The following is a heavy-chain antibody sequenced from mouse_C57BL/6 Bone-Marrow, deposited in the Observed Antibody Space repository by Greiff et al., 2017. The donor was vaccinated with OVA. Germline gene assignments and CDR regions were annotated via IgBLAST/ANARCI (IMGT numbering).Heavy chain of an antibody. Sequence: VQLQQSGAELVKPGASVKLSCKASGYTFTSYWMHWVKQRPGQGLEWIGMIHPNSGSTNYNEKFKSKATLTVDKSSSTAYMQLSSLTSEDSAVYYCAHYYGSSPYYFDYWGQGTTLTVSS. J-gene: IGHJ2*01. V-gene: IGHV1-64*01. D-gene: IGHD1-1*01. CDR1: GYTFTSYW. CDR2: IHPNSGST. CDR3: AHYYGSSPYYFDY.